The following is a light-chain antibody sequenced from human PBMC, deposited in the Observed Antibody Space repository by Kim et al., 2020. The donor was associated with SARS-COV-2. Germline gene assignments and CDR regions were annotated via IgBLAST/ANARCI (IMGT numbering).Light chain of an antibody. CDR1: SSDVGGYNY. Sequence: QSALTQPASVSGSPGQSITISCTGTSSDVGGYNYVSWYQQHPGKAPKLMIYDVSNRPSGVSNRFSGPKSGNTASLTISGLQAEDEADYYCSSYTSSNTLNYVFGTGTKVTVL. CDR2: DVS. J-gene: IGLJ1*01. V-gene: IGLV2-14*03. CDR3: SSYTSSNTLNYV.